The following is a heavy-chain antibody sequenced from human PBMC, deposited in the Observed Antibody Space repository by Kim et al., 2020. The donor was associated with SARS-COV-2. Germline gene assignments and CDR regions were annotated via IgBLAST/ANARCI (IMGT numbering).Heavy chain of an antibody. V-gene: IGHV5-10-1*01. CDR3: ASQPAYYDSSGYVDF. CDR2: IDPSDSYT. D-gene: IGHD3-22*01. J-gene: IGHJ4*02. CDR1: GYRFTRYW. Sequence: GESLKISCEGSGYRFTRYWISWVRQMPGKGLEWMGRIDPSDSYTTYSPSFQGHVSISADKSISTAYLQWDSLKASDTALYFCASQPAYYDSSGYVDFWGQGTLVTVSS.